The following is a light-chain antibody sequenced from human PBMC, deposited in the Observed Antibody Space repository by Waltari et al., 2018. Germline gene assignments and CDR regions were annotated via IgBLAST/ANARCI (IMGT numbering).Light chain of an antibody. J-gene: IGLJ3*02. CDR3: LSRDTPSTRV. V-gene: IGLV3-19*01. CDR2: GQE. Sequence: SSEVTLDPHVSVALGQTVTITCRGDRFIRSYASWYRQRPGQAPVLVLYGQERPSGIPDRFSGSTSGDTAYLTITGAQAGDEADYYCLSRDTPSTRVFGGGTRLTVV. CDR1: RFIRSY.